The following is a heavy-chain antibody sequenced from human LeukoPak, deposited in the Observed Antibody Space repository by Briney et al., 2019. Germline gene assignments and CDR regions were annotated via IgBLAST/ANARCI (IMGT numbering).Heavy chain of an antibody. V-gene: IGHV4-34*01. CDR1: GGSFSGYY. CDR3: ARSEIQLTYYYDSSGYYYFDC. D-gene: IGHD3-22*01. Sequence: PSETLSLTCAVYGGSFSGYYWSWIRQPPGKGLEWIGEINHSGSTNYNPSLKSRVTISVDTSKNQFSLKLSSVTAADTAVYYCARSEIQLTYYYDSSGYYYFDCWGQGTLVTVSS. J-gene: IGHJ4*02. CDR2: INHSGST.